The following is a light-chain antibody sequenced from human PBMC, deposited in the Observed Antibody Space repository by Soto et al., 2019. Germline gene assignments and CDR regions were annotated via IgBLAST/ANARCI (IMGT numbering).Light chain of an antibody. CDR2: EVS. J-gene: IGLJ1*01. V-gene: IGLV2-8*01. CDR3: SSYAGSLYV. Sequence: QSALTQPPSASGSPGQSVTISCTGTSSDVGDYNYVSWYQQLPGKAPKLMIYEVSKRPSGVPDRFSGSKSGNTASLTVSGLQAEDEADYYCSSYAGSLYVFGTGTKLTVL. CDR1: SSDVGDYNY.